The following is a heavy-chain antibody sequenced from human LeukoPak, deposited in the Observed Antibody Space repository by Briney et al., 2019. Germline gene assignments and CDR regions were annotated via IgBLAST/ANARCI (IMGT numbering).Heavy chain of an antibody. D-gene: IGHD6-25*01. J-gene: IGHJ5*02. CDR1: GGSISSGGYY. CDR2: IYHSGST. Sequence: SETLSLTCTVSGGSISSGGYYWSWIRQPPGKGLEWIGYIYHSGSTYYNPSLKSRVTISVDRSKNQFSLKLSSVTAADTAVYYCARQVGRITSGPNWFDPWGQGTLVTVSS. V-gene: IGHV4-30-2*01. CDR3: ARQVGRITSGPNWFDP.